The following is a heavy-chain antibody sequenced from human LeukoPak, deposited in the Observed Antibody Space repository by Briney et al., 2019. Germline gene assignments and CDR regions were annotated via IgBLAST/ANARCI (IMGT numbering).Heavy chain of an antibody. CDR1: GFTFDDYV. CDR3: AKGLYSSSYSWFDP. Sequence: PGRSLRLSCAASGFTFDDYVMHWVRQAPGKGLEWVSGISWNSGSIGYADSVKGRLTISRDNAKNSLYLQMNSLRAEDTALYYCAKGLYSSSYSWFDPWGQGTLVTVSS. CDR2: ISWNSGSI. V-gene: IGHV3-9*01. J-gene: IGHJ5*02. D-gene: IGHD6-6*01.